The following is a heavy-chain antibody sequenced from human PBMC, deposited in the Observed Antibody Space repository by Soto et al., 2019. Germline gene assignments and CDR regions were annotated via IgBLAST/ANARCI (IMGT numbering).Heavy chain of an antibody. CDR2: IRSKPHYHAT. CDR3: SVFGLEVPNVQVA. CDR1: GFTFSGSA. V-gene: IGHV3-73*02. Sequence: EVQLVESGGDLVQPGGSLKLSCAASGFTFSGSAVHWVRQASGKGLEWVGRIRSKPHYHATEYAAPVKGRFTISRDDSKNMAFLQMSSLKTDDTAVYYCSVFGLEVPNVQVAWGQGTPVIVSA. J-gene: IGHJ5*02. D-gene: IGHD3-3*01.